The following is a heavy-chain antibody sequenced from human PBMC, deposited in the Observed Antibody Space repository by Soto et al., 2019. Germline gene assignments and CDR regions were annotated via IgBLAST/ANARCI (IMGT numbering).Heavy chain of an antibody. CDR1: GYSFAGDL. CDR2: THGGDANT. D-gene: IGHD6-19*01. J-gene: IGHJ4*02. Sequence: PGESLKISCRVSGYSFAGDLITWVRQMPGKGLEWMGITHGGDANTRYSPSFEGQVTISTDKSITTAYLQWSSLKASDTAMYYCARRGTYSSGWDYLGQGTLVTVSS. V-gene: IGHV5-51*01. CDR3: ARRGTYSSGWDY.